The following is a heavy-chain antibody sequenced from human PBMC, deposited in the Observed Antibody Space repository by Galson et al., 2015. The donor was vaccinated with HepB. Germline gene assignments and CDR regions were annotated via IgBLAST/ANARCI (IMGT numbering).Heavy chain of an antibody. D-gene: IGHD6-19*01. CDR3: AKDRAVATSVLYFEH. Sequence: SLRLSCAASGFTFSTYAMSWVRQAPGKGLEWVSAISGSGGSTYYADSVKGRFTISRDNSKNTLYLQMDSLRAEDTAIYYCAKDRAVATSVLYFEHWGQGTLVTVSS. CDR1: GFTFSTYA. V-gene: IGHV3-23*01. J-gene: IGHJ1*01. CDR2: ISGSGGST.